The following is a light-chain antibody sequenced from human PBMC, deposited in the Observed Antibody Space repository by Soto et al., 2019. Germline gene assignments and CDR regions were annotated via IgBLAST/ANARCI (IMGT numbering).Light chain of an antibody. V-gene: IGKV1-39*01. CDR2: AAS. Sequence: DIQMTQSPSSLSASVGDRVTITCRASQSISSYLNWYQQKPGKAPKLLIYAASSLQSGVPSRFSGRGSGTDVTHTISSLQPEDFATYYCPQSYTTPWTFGQGTKVEIK. J-gene: IGKJ1*01. CDR1: QSISSY. CDR3: PQSYTTPWT.